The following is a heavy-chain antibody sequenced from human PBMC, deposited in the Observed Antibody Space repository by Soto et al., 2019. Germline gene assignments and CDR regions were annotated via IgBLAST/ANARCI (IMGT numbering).Heavy chain of an antibody. V-gene: IGHV1-8*01. J-gene: IGHJ6*03. CDR1: GYTFTSYD. CDR2: MNPNSGNT. D-gene: IGHD3-10*01. CDR3: ARVRVGGSGLPKGRGLKGYYYYMDV. Sequence: ASLKVSCKASGYTFTSYDINWVRQATGQGLEWMGWMNPNSGNTGYAQKFQGRVTMTRNTSISTAYMELSSLRSEDTAVYYCARVRVGGSGLPKGRGLKGYYYYMDVWGKGTTVTVSS.